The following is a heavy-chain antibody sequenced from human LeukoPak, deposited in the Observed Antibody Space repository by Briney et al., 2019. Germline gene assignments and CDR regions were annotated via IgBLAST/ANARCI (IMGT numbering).Heavy chain of an antibody. V-gene: IGHV4-4*02. Sequence: PSGTLSLTCGVSGGSISGTNWWSWVRPPPGQGLEWVGEISLAGQTNYNPPLNGRVTMSLDKSSNQLSPPLTSVTAPGPAPFSCSRESGPSCPFGYWGQGTLVIVSS. CDR2: ISLAGQT. D-gene: IGHD1-26*01. CDR3: SRESGPSCPFGY. J-gene: IGHJ4*02. CDR1: GGSISGTNW.